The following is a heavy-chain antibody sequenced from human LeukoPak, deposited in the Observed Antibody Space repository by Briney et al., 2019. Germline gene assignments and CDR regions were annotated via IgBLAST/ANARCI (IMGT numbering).Heavy chain of an antibody. CDR1: GFTFSSYG. Sequence: GGSLRLSCAASGFTFSSYGMHWVRQAPGKGLEWVAVIWYDGSNKYYADSVKGRFTISGDNSKNTLYLQMNSLRAEDTAVYYCAKDPRDYYDSSGYYYRWFYFDYWGQGTLVTVSS. D-gene: IGHD3-22*01. V-gene: IGHV3-33*06. J-gene: IGHJ4*02. CDR2: IWYDGSNK. CDR3: AKDPRDYYDSSGYYYRWFYFDY.